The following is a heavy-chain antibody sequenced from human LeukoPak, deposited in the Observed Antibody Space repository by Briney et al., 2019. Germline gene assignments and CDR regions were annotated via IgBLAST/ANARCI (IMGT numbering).Heavy chain of an antibody. CDR1: GFTFSDYW. CDR3: AELGITMIGGV. J-gene: IGHJ6*04. V-gene: IGHV3-74*01. CDR2: INTDGRRT. D-gene: IGHD3-10*02. Sequence: GGSLRLSCAASGFTFSDYWMHWVRQAPGKGLVWVSGINTDGRRTIYADSVKGRFTISRDNAKNTLYLQMNSLRAEDTAVYYCAELGITMIGGVWGKGTTVTISS.